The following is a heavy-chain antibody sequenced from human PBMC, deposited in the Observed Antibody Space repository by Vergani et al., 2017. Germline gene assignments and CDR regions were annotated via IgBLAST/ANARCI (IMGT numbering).Heavy chain of an antibody. CDR2: IYYSGST. D-gene: IGHD1-26*01. Sequence: QVQLQESGPGLVKPSETLSLTCTVSGGSISSYYWSWIRQPPGKGLEWIGYIYYSGSTNYNPSLKSRVTISVDTSKNQFSLKLSSVTAADTAVYYCARDPGRRELMYYYYGMDVWGQGTTVTVSS. J-gene: IGHJ6*02. V-gene: IGHV4-59*01. CDR1: GGSISSYY. CDR3: ARDPGRRELMYYYYGMDV.